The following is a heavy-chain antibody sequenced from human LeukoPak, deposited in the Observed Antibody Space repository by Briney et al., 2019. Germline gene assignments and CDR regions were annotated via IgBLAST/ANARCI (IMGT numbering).Heavy chain of an antibody. D-gene: IGHD3-10*01. CDR2: INHSGST. V-gene: IGHV4-34*01. J-gene: IGHJ4*02. CDR1: GGSFSGYY. Sequence: SEPLSLTCAVYGGSFSGYYWSWIRQPPGKGLEWIGEINHSGSTNHNPSLKSRVTISVDTSKNQFSLKLSSVTAADTAVYYCARSERGVRGVTIKFYYWGQGTLVTVSS. CDR3: ARSERGVRGVTIKFYY.